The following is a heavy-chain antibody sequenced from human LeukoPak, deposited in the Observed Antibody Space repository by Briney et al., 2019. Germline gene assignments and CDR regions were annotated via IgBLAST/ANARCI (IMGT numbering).Heavy chain of an antibody. CDR3: ARERSTHYDSSGYYGLYYYYGMGV. CDR2: ISAYNGNT. Sequence: GASVKVSCKASGYTFTSYGISWVRQAPGQGLEWMGWISAYNGNTNYAQKLQGRVTMTTDTSTSTAYMELRSLRSEDTAVYYCARERSTHYDSSGYYGLYYYYGMGVWGQGTTVTVSS. CDR1: GYTFTSYG. J-gene: IGHJ6*02. V-gene: IGHV1-18*01. D-gene: IGHD3-22*01.